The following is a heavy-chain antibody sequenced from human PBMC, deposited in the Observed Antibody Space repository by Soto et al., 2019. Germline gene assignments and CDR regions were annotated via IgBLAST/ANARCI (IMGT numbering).Heavy chain of an antibody. CDR1: GFTFSRYG. CDR2: ISGLSSFI. J-gene: IGHJ6*02. Sequence: EVHLVESGGGLVKPGGSLRLSCAASGFTFSRYGMNWVRQAPGKGLELVSSISGLSSFIYYADSVKGRFTVSRDNAKNSLFVQMNSLTVEDTAVYYCARDPQQRLADSYYYGMDVWGQGTTVIVSS. CDR3: ARDPQQRLADSYYYGMDV. V-gene: IGHV3-21*06. D-gene: IGHD6-25*01.